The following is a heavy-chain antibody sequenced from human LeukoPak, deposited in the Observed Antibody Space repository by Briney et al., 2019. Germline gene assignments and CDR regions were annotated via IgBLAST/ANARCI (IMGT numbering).Heavy chain of an antibody. D-gene: IGHD1-26*01. Sequence: GGSLRLSCAASGFTFSHYAMHWVRQAPGKGLEWVAIISFDGTNRYYADSVMGRFTISRDNSKNTLYLQMNSLRAEDTAVYFCTTWVGAHFDFWGQGTLVTVSS. J-gene: IGHJ4*02. CDR3: TTWVGAHFDF. CDR1: GFTFSHYA. CDR2: ISFDGTNR. V-gene: IGHV3-30*03.